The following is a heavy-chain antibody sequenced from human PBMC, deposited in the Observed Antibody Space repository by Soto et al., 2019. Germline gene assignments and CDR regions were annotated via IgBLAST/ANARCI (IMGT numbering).Heavy chain of an antibody. D-gene: IGHD6-25*01. CDR1: GFTFSAYN. CDR2: ISGGSSDI. V-gene: IGHV3-11*06. J-gene: IGHJ6*02. CDR3: VREARLADV. Sequence: PGGSLRLSCTASGFTFSAYNMNWIRQAPGKGLEWISYISGGSSDINYADSVKGRFTISRDNAKNSLYLQMNSLRVEDTAVYYCVREARLADVWGQGTTVTVSS.